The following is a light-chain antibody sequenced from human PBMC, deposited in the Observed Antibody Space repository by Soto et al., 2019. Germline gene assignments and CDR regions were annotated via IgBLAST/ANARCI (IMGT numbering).Light chain of an antibody. CDR3: QHYNTFSFYT. CDR2: KAS. J-gene: IGKJ2*01. V-gene: IGKV1-5*03. Sequence: DIQMTQSPSTLSASVGDRVTITCRASQSISTWLAWYQQKPGKAPKLLIYKASSLESGVPSRFSASASGTEFTLTISSLQPDDFATYYCQHYNTFSFYTFGQGTKLEIK. CDR1: QSISTW.